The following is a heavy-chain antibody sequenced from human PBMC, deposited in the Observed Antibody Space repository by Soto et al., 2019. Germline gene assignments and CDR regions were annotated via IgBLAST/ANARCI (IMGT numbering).Heavy chain of an antibody. CDR3: GRDFCGGYCDPHPGGGDY. CDR2: IWYDGSNK. J-gene: IGHJ4*02. CDR1: GFTFSDYG. D-gene: IGHD2-21*02. V-gene: IGHV3-33*01. Sequence: QVQLVESGGGAVQPGRSLRLSCTASGFTFSDYGMHWVRQAPGKGLEWVALIWYDGSNKYYVDSVKGRFTISRDNSKNTLYRQMNSLRAEDTAVYYWGRDFCGGYCDPHPGGGDYWGQGTLVSVSS.